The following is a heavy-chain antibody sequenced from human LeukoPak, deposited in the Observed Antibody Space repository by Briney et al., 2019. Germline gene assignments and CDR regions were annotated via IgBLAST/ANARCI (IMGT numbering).Heavy chain of an antibody. J-gene: IGHJ6*03. D-gene: IGHD3-10*01. V-gene: IGHV4-4*07. CDR3: ARSSMLRGVIPLTGYYYMDV. CDR1: GGSISSYS. Sequence: PSETLSLTCTVSGGSISSYSWSWIRQPAGKGLEWIGRIYSSGSTNYNPSLESRVTMSEDTSKNQFSLKVSSVTAADTAVYYCARSSMLRGVIPLTGYYYMDVWGKGTTVTVSS. CDR2: IYSSGST.